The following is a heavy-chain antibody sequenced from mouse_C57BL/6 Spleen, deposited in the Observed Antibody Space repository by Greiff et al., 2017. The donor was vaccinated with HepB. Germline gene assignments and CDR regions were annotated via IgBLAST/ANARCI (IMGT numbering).Heavy chain of an antibody. Sequence: VQLQQSEAELVRPGASVTLSCKASGYTFTDYEMHWVKQTPVHGLEWIGAIDPETGGTAYNQKFKGKAILTADKSSSTAYMELRSLTSEDSAVYYCTKIYYYGGFAYWGQGTLVTVSA. J-gene: IGHJ3*01. D-gene: IGHD2-1*01. V-gene: IGHV1-15*01. CDR1: GYTFTDYE. CDR2: IDPETGGT. CDR3: TKIYYYGGFAY.